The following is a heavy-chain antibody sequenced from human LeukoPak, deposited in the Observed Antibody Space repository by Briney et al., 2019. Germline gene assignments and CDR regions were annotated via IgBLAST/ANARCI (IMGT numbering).Heavy chain of an antibody. CDR1: GYTFTSYD. CDR2: MNPNSGNT. D-gene: IGHD3-3*01. J-gene: IGHJ6*02. CDR3: ARGAPTSTIFGVVILFQYYYYGMDV. V-gene: IGHV1-8*01. Sequence: EASVTVSCKASGYTFTSYDINWVRQATGQGLEWMGWMNPNSGNTGYAQKFQGRVTMTRNTSISTAYMELSSLRSEDTAVYYCARGAPTSTIFGVVILFQYYYYGMDVWGQGTTVTVSS.